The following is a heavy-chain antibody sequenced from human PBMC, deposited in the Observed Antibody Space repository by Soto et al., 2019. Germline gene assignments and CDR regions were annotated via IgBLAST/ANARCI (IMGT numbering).Heavy chain of an antibody. CDR2: MNPNSGNT. CDR1: GYTFTSYD. CDR3: VRGEIAAAGTGVDY. Sequence: QVQLVQSGAEVKKPGASVKVSCKASGYTFTSYDINWVRQATGQGLEWMGWMNPNSGNTGYAQKFQGRVTMTRNTSISTAYMERSSLRSEDTAVYYCVRGEIAAAGTGVDYWGQGTLVTVSS. V-gene: IGHV1-8*01. D-gene: IGHD6-13*01. J-gene: IGHJ4*02.